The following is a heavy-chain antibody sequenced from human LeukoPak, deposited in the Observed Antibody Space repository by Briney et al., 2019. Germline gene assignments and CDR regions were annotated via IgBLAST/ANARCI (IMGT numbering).Heavy chain of an antibody. J-gene: IGHJ4*02. Sequence: ASETLSLTCAVYGGSFSGYYWSWIRQPPGKGLEWIGEINHSGSTNYNPSLKSGVTISVDTSKNQFSLKLSSVTAADTAVYYCASGSHPMVRGVHYYWGQGTLVTVSS. CDR2: INHSGST. V-gene: IGHV4-34*01. D-gene: IGHD3-10*01. CDR3: ASGSHPMVRGVHYY. CDR1: GGSFSGYY.